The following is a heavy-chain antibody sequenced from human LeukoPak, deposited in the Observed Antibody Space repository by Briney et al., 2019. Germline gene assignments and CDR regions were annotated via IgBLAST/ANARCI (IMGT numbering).Heavy chain of an antibody. D-gene: IGHD3-3*01. J-gene: IGHJ3*02. CDR1: GGSISSYY. Sequence: SETLSLTCTVSGGSISSYYWSWIRQPPGKGLEWIGYIYYSGSTNYNPSLKSRVTISVDTSKNQFSLKLSSVTAADTAVYYCARDRPRDFWSGYYAPVAFDIWGQGTMVTASS. CDR2: IYYSGST. CDR3: ARDRPRDFWSGYYAPVAFDI. V-gene: IGHV4-59*01.